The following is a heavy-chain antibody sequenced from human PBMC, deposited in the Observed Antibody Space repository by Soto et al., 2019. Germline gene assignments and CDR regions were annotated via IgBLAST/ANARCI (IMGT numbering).Heavy chain of an antibody. CDR2: IAAYNGNT. J-gene: IGHJ4*02. CDR1: GYTFTSYG. Sequence: QVQLVQSGAEVKKPGASVKVACKASGYTFTSYGISWVRQAPGQGLEWMGWIAAYNGNTKYAQMFEGIVTMTIDTFTSTTYMDLTSLTSDDTAVYFCVRNLDTSSWYPGNPYYFDYWGQGTLVTVSS. V-gene: IGHV1-18*01. CDR3: VRNLDTSSWYPGNPYYFDY. D-gene: IGHD6-13*01.